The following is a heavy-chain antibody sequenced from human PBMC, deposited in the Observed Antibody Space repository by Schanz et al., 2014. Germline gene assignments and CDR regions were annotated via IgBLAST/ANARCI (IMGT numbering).Heavy chain of an antibody. Sequence: EVQLVESGGGLIHPGGSLRLSCAVSGFTVNTNYMTWVRQAPGKGLECVSILYIRSTYYADSVKGRFTISRDNSKNMVFLQMNSLRAEDTAVYYCAKDHLEGWFGELWGQGALVTVSS. D-gene: IGHD3-10*01. CDR2: LYIRST. CDR3: AKDHLEGWFGEL. CDR1: GFTVNTNY. J-gene: IGHJ4*02. V-gene: IGHV3-53*01.